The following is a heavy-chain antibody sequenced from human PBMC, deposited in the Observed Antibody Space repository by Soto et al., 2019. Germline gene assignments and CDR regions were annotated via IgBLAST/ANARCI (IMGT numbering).Heavy chain of an antibody. J-gene: IGHJ4*02. V-gene: IGHV1-69*01. CDR3: ARDPMSDSSGYTYYFDY. CDR1: GGTFSGSA. D-gene: IGHD3-22*01. Sequence: QVQLVQSGAEVKKPGSSVKVSCKASGGTFSGSAISWVRQAPGQGLEWLGGIIPIFGTTNYAQKFQGRVTITADESTSTASMELSSLRSEDTAVYYCARDPMSDSSGYTYYFDYWGQGTLVTVSS. CDR2: IIPIFGTT.